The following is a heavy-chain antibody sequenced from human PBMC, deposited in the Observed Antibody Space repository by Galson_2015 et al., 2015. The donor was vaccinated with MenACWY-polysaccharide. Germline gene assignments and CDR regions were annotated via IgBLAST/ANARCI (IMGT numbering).Heavy chain of an antibody. CDR3: AKAHGGTIFGVVIMSFDY. D-gene: IGHD3-3*01. CDR2: ISGSGGST. J-gene: IGHJ4*02. Sequence: SLRLSCAASGFTFSSYAMSWVRQAPGKGLEWVSAISGSGGSTYYADSVKGRFTISRDNSKNTLYLQMNSLRAEDTAVYYCAKAHGGTIFGVVIMSFDYWGQGTLVTVSS. V-gene: IGHV3-23*01. CDR1: GFTFSSYA.